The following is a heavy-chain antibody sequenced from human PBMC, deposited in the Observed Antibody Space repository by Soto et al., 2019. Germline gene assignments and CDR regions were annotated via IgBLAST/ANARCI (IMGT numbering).Heavy chain of an antibody. CDR1: GFSLSTSGMC. Sequence: SGPTLLNPTHTLTLTCTFSGFSLSTSGMCVSWIRQPPGKALEWLALIDWDDDKYYSTSLKTRLTISKDTSKNQVVLTMPNMDPVDTASYYCARIRSEGDGMDVWGQGTTVTVSS. J-gene: IGHJ6*02. V-gene: IGHV2-70*01. CDR2: IDWDDDK. CDR3: ARIRSEGDGMDV.